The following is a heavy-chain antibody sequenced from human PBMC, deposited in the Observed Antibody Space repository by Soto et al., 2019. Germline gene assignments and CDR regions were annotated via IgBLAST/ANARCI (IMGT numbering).Heavy chain of an antibody. D-gene: IGHD3-22*01. Sequence: SVKVSCKASGGTFSSYAISWVRQAPGQGLEWMGGIIPIFGTANYAQKFQGRVTITADESTSTAYMELSSLRSEDTAVYYCARVLDPYYYDSSGYWADAFDIWGKGTMVTVS. CDR3: ARVLDPYYYDSSGYWADAFDI. V-gene: IGHV1-69*13. J-gene: IGHJ3*02. CDR2: IIPIFGTA. CDR1: GGTFSSYA.